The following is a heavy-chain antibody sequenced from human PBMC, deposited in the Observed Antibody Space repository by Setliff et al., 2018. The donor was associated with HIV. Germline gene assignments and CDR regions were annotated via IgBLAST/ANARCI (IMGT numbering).Heavy chain of an antibody. CDR1: GGSIRSYY. CDR2: IYFSGST. J-gene: IGHJ6*03. D-gene: IGHD2-2*02. V-gene: IGHV4-39*02. Sequence: TLSLTCTVSGGSIRSYYWGWIRQPPGKGLEWVGSIYFSGSTYYNPSLKSRVTMSVDTSKSQFSLKVSSVTAADTAVYYCARDGVSIVVVPAAIHYYYYMDVWGKGTTVTVSS. CDR3: ARDGVSIVVVPAAIHYYYYMDV.